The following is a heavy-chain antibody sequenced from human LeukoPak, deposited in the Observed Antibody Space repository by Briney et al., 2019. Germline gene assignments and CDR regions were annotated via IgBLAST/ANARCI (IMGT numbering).Heavy chain of an antibody. CDR1: GFTFSDYH. V-gene: IGHV3-11*06. J-gene: IGHJ4*02. D-gene: IGHD4-17*01. CDR2: ISSSSDYT. Sequence: GGSLRLSCAASGFTFSDYHMSWIRQAPGKGLEWVSYISSSSDYTNYADSVKGRFTIARDNAKKSLYLQMDSLRAEDTAVYYCARASTTVPNLLDYWGQGTLVTVSS. CDR3: ARASTTVPNLLDY.